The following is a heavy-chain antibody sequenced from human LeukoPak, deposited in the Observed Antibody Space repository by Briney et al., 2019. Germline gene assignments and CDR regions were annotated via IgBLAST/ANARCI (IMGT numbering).Heavy chain of an antibody. V-gene: IGHV1-24*01. CDR3: ATDGGCSSTSCNDYGMDV. J-gene: IGHJ6*04. CDR2: FDPEDGET. Sequence: ASVKVSFKVSGYTLTELSMHWVRQAPGKGLEGMGGFDPEDGETIYTQKFQGRVTMTEDTSTDTAYMELSSLRSEDTAVYYCATDGGCSSTSCNDYGMDVWGKGTTVTVSS. D-gene: IGHD2-2*01. CDR1: GYTLTELS.